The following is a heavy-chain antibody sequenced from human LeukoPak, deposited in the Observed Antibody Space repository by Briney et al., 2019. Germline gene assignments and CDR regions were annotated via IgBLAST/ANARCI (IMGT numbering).Heavy chain of an antibody. Sequence: PGGSLRLSCAASGFTFSSYWMSWVRQAPGKGLEWVANIKQDGSEKYYVDSVKGRFTISRDNAKNSLYLQMNSLRAEDTAVYYCARDQRSSGCLHYYYYGMDVWGQGTTVTVSS. CDR1: GFTFSSYW. D-gene: IGHD6-19*01. J-gene: IGHJ6*02. CDR2: IKQDGSEK. V-gene: IGHV3-7*01. CDR3: ARDQRSSGCLHYYYYGMDV.